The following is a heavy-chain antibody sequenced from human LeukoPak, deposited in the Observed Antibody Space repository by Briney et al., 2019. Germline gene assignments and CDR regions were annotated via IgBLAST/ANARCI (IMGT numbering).Heavy chain of an antibody. Sequence: ASVKVSCKASGYTFTSYGISWVRQAPGQGLEGMGWISAYNGNTNYAQKLQGRVTMTTDASTSTAYMELRSLRSDDTAVYYCARLYYSSSPEYYYYYYYMDVWGKGTTVTVSS. J-gene: IGHJ6*03. CDR1: GYTFTSYG. V-gene: IGHV1-18*01. CDR3: ARLYYSSSPEYYYYYYYMDV. D-gene: IGHD6-6*01. CDR2: ISAYNGNT.